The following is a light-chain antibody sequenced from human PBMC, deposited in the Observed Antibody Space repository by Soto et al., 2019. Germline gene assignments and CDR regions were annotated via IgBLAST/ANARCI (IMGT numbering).Light chain of an antibody. V-gene: IGLV2-14*01. CDR1: SSDVGGYNY. CDR3: SSYTSSISYV. J-gene: IGLJ1*01. CDR2: EVS. Sequence: QSALTQPASVSGAPGQSITISCTGTSSDVGGYNYVSWYQQHPGKAPKLMIYEVSNRPSGVANRCSGSKSGNTASLTSAGLHAEDEADYYCSSYTSSISYVFGTGTKLTVL.